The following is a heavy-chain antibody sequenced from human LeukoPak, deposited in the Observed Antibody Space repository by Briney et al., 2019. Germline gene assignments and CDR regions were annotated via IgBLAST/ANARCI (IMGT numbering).Heavy chain of an antibody. CDR1: GFTFGDYV. J-gene: IGHJ6*04. V-gene: IGHV3-48*03. CDR2: ISGSSDDI. Sequence: GGSLRLSCTASGFTFGDYVMSWVRQAPGKGLEWVADISGSSDDIHYADSVKGRFTISRDNAKNSLYLQMNSLRAEDTAVYYCAELGITMIGGVWGKGTTVTISS. D-gene: IGHD3-10*02. CDR3: AELGITMIGGV.